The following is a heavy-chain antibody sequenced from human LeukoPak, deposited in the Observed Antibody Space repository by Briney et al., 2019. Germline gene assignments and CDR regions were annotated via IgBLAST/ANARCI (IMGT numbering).Heavy chain of an antibody. CDR2: ITSSTSYI. D-gene: IGHD3-22*01. J-gene: IGHJ4*02. CDR3: TRARSDSSGYYGADY. V-gene: IGHV3-21*01. CDR1: GFTFSSYS. Sequence: GGSLRLSCAASGFTFSSYSMIWARQAPGKWLQWVSSITSSTSYIYYADSVKGRFTISRDNAKNSVYLQMNSLRADDTAVYYCTRARSDSSGYYGADYWGQGTLVTVSS.